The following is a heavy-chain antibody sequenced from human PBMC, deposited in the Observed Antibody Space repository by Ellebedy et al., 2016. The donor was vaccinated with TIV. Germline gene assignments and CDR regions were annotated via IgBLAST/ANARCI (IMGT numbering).Heavy chain of an antibody. J-gene: IGHJ4*02. V-gene: IGHV4-59*08. CDR2: IYYSGST. CDR3: ARLVAVTGTTDYFDY. Sequence: GSLRLSCTVSGGSISNYYWSWIRQPPGKGLEWIGYIYYSGSTNYNPSHKSRVSISVDTSKNQFSLNLSSVTAADTAVYYCARLVAVTGTTDYFDYWGQGTLATVSS. D-gene: IGHD1-7*01. CDR1: GGSISNYY.